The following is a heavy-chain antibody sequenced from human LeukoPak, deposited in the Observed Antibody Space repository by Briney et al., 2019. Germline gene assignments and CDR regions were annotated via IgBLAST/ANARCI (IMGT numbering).Heavy chain of an antibody. D-gene: IGHD6-13*01. CDR2: INPRSGDT. V-gene: IGHV1-46*01. CDR1: GYTFTTYY. CDR3: ARAPPRVTAAGYDY. Sequence: ASVKVSCKASGYTFTTYYMHWVRQAPGQGLEWMGVINPRSGDTRYAQKFQGRVTMTRETSTNTVYMELRSLRSDDTAVYYCARAPPRVTAAGYDYWGQGTLVTVSS. J-gene: IGHJ4*02.